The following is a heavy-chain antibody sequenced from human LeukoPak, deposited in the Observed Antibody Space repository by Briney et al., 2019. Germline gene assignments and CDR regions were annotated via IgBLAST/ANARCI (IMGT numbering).Heavy chain of an antibody. J-gene: IGHJ4*02. CDR2: INPNSGGT. CDR1: GYTFTGYY. CDR3: ATVYSSSWYGPSN. Sequence: ASVKVSCKASGYTFTGYYMHWVRQAPGQGLEWMGRINPNSGGTNYAQKFQGRVTMTRDTSISTAYMELSRLRSDDTAVYYCATVYSSSWYGPSNWGQGTLATVSS. V-gene: IGHV1-2*06. D-gene: IGHD6-13*01.